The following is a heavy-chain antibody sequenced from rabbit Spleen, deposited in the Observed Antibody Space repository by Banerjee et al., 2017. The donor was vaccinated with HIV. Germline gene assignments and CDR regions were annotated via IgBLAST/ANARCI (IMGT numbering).Heavy chain of an antibody. V-gene: IGHV1S47*01. CDR3: VRGASDSGYYSL. D-gene: IGHD1-1*01. J-gene: IGHJ4*01. CDR2: IDLLFGSI. Sequence: QEQLEESGGGLVQPGGSLKLSCKASGFDFSAYGVSWVRQAPGKGLEWIGYIDLLFGSIYYATWASGRFTISSHNAQNTLYLQLNSLTAADTATYFCVRGASDSGYYSLWGQGTLVTV. CDR1: GFDFSAYG.